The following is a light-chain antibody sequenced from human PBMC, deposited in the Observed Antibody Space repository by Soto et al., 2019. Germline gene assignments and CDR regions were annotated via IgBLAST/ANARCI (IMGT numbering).Light chain of an antibody. CDR1: QSVIYSSNSKNY. J-gene: IGKJ5*01. CDR2: WAS. V-gene: IGKV4-1*01. CDR3: QQYYSIPLT. Sequence: DIVMTQSPDSLAVSLGERATINCKSSQSVIYSSNSKNYLVWYQQKPGQPPKRLIYWASTRESGVPDRFSGRGSGTDFTLTISSLQAEDVAVYYCQQYYSIPLTFGQGTRLEIK.